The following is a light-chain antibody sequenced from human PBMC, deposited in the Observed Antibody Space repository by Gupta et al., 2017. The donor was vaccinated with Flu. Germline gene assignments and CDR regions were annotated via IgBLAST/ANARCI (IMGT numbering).Light chain of an antibody. J-gene: IGKJ2*03. Sequence: FQMTQSPSSLSASVGDRVTITCRPSKSIGSYLNWYQHKPGKAPKLLIYAASSLQSGVPSRFSGSGSGTDFTLTISRLQPEEFATYYCQQTDSFPFSFGQGTKLEIK. V-gene: IGKV1-39*01. CDR1: KSIGSY. CDR2: AAS. CDR3: QQTDSFPFS.